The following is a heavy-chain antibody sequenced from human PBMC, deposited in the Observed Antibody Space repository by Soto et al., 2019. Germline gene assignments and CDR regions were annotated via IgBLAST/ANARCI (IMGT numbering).Heavy chain of an antibody. D-gene: IGHD3-10*01. CDR2: ITGSGGST. CDR3: AKARGAMVRGAAFYFDY. J-gene: IGHJ4*02. V-gene: IGHV3-23*01. CDR1: GLTFTIYA. Sequence: GGSLRLSCGASGLTFTIYAMIWVRQAPGEGLEWVSAITGSGGSTYYADSVKGRFTISRDNSKNTLYLQMNSLRAEDTAVYYCAKARGAMVRGAAFYFDYWAQGTLVTVYS.